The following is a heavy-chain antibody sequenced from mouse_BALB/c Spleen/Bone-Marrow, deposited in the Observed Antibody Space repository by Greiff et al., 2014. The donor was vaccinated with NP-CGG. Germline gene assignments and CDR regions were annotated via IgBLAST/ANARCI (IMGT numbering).Heavy chain of an antibody. J-gene: IGHJ1*01. V-gene: IGHV7-3*02. CDR1: GFTFTDYY. D-gene: IGHD1-2*01. Sequence: EVKLQESGGGLVQPGGSLRLSCATSGFTFTDYYMSWVRQPPGKALEWLGFIRNKAKGYTTECSASVKGRVTISRDNSQSILYLQMNTLRAEDSATYYCARDNNPITTAYWYFDVWGAGTTVTVSS. CDR3: ARDNNPITTAYWYFDV. CDR2: IRNKAKGYTT.